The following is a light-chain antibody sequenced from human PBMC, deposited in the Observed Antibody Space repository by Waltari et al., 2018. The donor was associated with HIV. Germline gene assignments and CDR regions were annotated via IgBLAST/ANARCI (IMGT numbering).Light chain of an antibody. V-gene: IGKV4-1*01. CDR1: PSVLYSSNNKNY. CDR2: WAS. J-gene: IGKJ4*01. Sequence: DIVMTQSPDSLAVSLGERATINCKSSPSVLYSSNNKNYLAWYQQKPGQPPKLLIYWASTRESGVPDRFSGSGSGTDFTLTISSLQAEDVAVYYCQQYYSTPLTFGGGTTVEIK. CDR3: QQYYSTPLT.